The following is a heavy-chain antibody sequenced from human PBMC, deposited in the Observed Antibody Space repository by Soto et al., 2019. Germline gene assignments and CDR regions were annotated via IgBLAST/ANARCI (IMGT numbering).Heavy chain of an antibody. CDR3: ARGGYSSGYYYYGMDV. D-gene: IGHD5-18*01. V-gene: IGHV3-13*01. CDR2: IGTAGDT. CDR1: GFTFSSYD. Sequence: PXESLRLSCAASGFTFSSYDKHWVRQATGKGLEWVSAIGTAGDTYYPGSVKGRFTISRENAKNSLYLQMNSLRAGDTAVYYCARGGYSSGYYYYGMDVWGQGTTVTVSS. J-gene: IGHJ6*02.